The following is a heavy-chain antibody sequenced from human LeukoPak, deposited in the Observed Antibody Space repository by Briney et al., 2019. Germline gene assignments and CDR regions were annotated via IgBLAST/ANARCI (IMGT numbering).Heavy chain of an antibody. CDR1: GYTFTGYY. CDR2: INPNRGGT. J-gene: IGHJ6*02. CDR3: ARDHYYGSGSLYYYYYYGMDV. Sequence: GASVKVSCKASGYTFTGYYMHWVRQAPGQGLEWMGWINPNRGGTNYAQKFQGRVTMTRDTSISTAYMELSRLRSDDTAVYYCARDHYYGSGSLYYYYYYGMDVWGQGTTVTVSS. V-gene: IGHV1-2*02. D-gene: IGHD3-10*01.